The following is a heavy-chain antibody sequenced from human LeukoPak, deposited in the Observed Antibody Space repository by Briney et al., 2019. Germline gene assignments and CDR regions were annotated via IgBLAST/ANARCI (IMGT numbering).Heavy chain of an antibody. CDR2: IYTSGST. Sequence: SETLSLTCTVSGGSISSYYWSWIRQPAGKGLEWIGRIYTSGSTNYNPSLKSRVTMSVDTSKNQFSLKLSSVTAADTAVYYCARHRKRIAAAGTDFDYWGQGTLVTVSS. J-gene: IGHJ4*02. CDR1: GGSISSYY. V-gene: IGHV4-4*07. D-gene: IGHD6-13*01. CDR3: ARHRKRIAAAGTDFDY.